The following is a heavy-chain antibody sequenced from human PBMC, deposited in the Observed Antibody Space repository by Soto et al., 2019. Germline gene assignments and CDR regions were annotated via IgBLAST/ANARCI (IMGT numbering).Heavy chain of an antibody. V-gene: IGHV5-51*01. Sequence: GESLKISCKGSGHIFSNYWIGWVRQMPGKGLEWMGIIYPGDSDTRYSPSFQGQVTITVDKSINTAYLQRSRLKASDTAIYYCARQRLWGTSGYYYFENWGQGTLVTVS. D-gene: IGHD3-22*01. CDR1: GHIFSNYW. CDR2: IYPGDSDT. CDR3: ARQRLWGTSGYYYFEN. J-gene: IGHJ4*02.